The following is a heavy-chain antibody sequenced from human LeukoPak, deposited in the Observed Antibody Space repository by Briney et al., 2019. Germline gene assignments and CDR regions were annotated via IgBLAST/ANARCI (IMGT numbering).Heavy chain of an antibody. J-gene: IGHJ4*02. Sequence: PGGSLRLSCAASGFTFSSYGMHWVRQAQAKGLGGGAFIRYDGSNKYYADSVKGRFTISSDNSKNTLYLQMNSLRAEDTAVYYCAKDQWELPYYFDYWGQGTLVTVSS. V-gene: IGHV3-30*02. D-gene: IGHD1-26*01. CDR1: GFTFSSYG. CDR2: IRYDGSNK. CDR3: AKDQWELPYYFDY.